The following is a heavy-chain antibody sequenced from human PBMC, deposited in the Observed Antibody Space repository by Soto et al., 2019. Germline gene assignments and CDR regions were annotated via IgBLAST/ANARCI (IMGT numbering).Heavy chain of an antibody. CDR2: IIPIFGTA. J-gene: IGHJ6*02. V-gene: IGHV1-69*13. D-gene: IGHD3-22*01. Sequence: GASVKVSCKASGGTFSSYAISWVRQAPGQGLEWMGGIIPIFGTANYAQKFQGRVTITADESTSTAYMELSSLRSEDTAVYYCTNVDYYDSSGYFGPVESQGYYYYYGMDVWGQGTTVTVSS. CDR3: TNVDYYDSSGYFGPVESQGYYYYYGMDV. CDR1: GGTFSSYA.